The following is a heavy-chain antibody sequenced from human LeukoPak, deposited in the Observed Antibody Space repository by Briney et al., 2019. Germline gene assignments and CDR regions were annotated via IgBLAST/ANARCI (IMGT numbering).Heavy chain of an antibody. D-gene: IGHD3-9*01. J-gene: IGHJ4*02. V-gene: IGHV3-20*04. CDR1: GFIFDDYG. Sequence: GGSLRLSCAASGFIFDDYGMSWVRQAPGKGLEWVSGINWNDGSTGYADSVKGRFTISRDNAKNSLYLQMSSLRAEDTAIYYCAKDLGASETYYDILTGYNYFDYWGQGTLVTVSS. CDR2: INWNDGST. CDR3: AKDLGASETYYDILTGYNYFDY.